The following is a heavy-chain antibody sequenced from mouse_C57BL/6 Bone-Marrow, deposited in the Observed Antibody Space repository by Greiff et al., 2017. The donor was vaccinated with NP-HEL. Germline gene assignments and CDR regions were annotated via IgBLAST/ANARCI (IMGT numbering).Heavy chain of an antibody. Sequence: VQLQQSGAELVKPGASVKLSCKASGYTFTSYWMHWVKQRPGQGLEWIGMIHPNSGSTNYNEKFKSKATLTVDKSSSTAYMQLSSLTSEDSAVYYCAAYDGYYAMDYWGQGTSVTVSS. CDR1: GYTFTSYW. V-gene: IGHV1-64*01. CDR2: IHPNSGST. CDR3: AAYDGYYAMDY. J-gene: IGHJ4*01. D-gene: IGHD2-3*01.